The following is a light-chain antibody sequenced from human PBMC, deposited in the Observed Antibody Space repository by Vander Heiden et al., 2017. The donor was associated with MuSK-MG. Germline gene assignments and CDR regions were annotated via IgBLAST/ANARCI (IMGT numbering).Light chain of an antibody. V-gene: IGKV3-20*01. Sequence: EIVLTQSPGTLSLSPGERATLSCRASQSVSSSSLAWYQQKPGQAPRLLIYGASSRATGIADRFSGSGSGTDFTLTISRLEPEDFAVYYCQQYGGSPPITFGPGTKVDIK. CDR1: QSVSSSS. J-gene: IGKJ3*01. CDR3: QQYGGSPPIT. CDR2: GAS.